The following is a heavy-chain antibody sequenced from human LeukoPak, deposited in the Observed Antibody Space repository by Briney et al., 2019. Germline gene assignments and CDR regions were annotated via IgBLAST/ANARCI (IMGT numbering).Heavy chain of an antibody. J-gene: IGHJ6*03. V-gene: IGHV3-23*01. CDR2: ITGGGRTT. CDR1: GFKFSNYA. D-gene: IGHD2-21*01. Sequence: PGGSLRLSRAGSGFKFSNYAMSWVRQVPGKGLEWLSAITGGGRTTRYADSVKGRFTISRDNSKNTLYLQMNGLRVEDAAIYYCAKDRSNAYDYYYMDVWGKGTTVTVSS. CDR3: AKDRSNAYDYYYMDV.